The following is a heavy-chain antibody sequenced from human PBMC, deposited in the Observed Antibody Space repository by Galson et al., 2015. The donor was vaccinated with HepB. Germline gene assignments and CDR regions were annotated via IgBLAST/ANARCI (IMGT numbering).Heavy chain of an antibody. CDR2: INGGNGFT. CDR3: ARDLVGSTDEFDY. CDR1: GYAFNNYI. V-gene: IGHV1-3*01. D-gene: IGHD1-26*01. J-gene: IGHJ4*02. Sequence: SVKVSCKASGYAFNNYIMHWVRQAPGQRFEWMGWINGGNGFTKYSQKFQGRVTVTRDTSATTVYMELTSLRSEDTAVYYCARDLVGSTDEFDYWGQGTLVTVSS.